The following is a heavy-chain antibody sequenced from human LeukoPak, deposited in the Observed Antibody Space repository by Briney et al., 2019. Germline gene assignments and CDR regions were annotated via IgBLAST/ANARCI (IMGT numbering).Heavy chain of an antibody. J-gene: IGHJ5*02. CDR3: ARQTYCSSTSCQGWFDR. Sequence: GVSLRISGKGSGYSFTSYWIGWVLQMPGKGLEWIGIIYPRESDTRYSLPFQVQVRLSADKSISTAYLQWSSLKASDTAMYYCARQTYCSSTSCQGWFDRSGEGTLVTVSS. CDR2: IYPRESDT. V-gene: IGHV5-51*01. D-gene: IGHD2-2*01. CDR1: GYSFTSYW.